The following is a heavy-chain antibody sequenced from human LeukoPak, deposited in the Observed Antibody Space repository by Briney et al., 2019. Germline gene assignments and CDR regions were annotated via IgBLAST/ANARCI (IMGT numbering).Heavy chain of an antibody. V-gene: IGHV3-74*01. CDR1: GFTFRSYW. D-gene: IGHD5-18*01. CDR3: ARDRGWIQHDI. CDR2: ISDDGSSA. J-gene: IGHJ3*02. Sequence: GGSLRLSCTASGFTFRSYWMHWVRQIPGKGLMWVSRISDDGSSASYADSVKGRFTISRDDAKHTLYLQMNSLRAEDTAVYYCARDRGWIQHDIWGQGTMVTVSS.